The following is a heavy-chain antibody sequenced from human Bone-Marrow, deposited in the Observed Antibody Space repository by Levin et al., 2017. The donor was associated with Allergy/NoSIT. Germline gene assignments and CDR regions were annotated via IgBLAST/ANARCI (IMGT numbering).Heavy chain of an antibody. J-gene: IGHJ4*02. D-gene: IGHD3-16*02. CDR2: ISGSGGST. CDR3: AKERRPYYDYVWGSDRYPAYFDY. V-gene: IGHV3-23*01. CDR1: GFTFSSYA. Sequence: GGSLRLSCAASGFTFSSYAMSWVRQAPGKGLEWVSAISGSGGSTYYADSVKGRFTISRDNSKNTLYLQMNSLRAEDTAVYYCAKERRPYYDYVWGSDRYPAYFDYWGQGTLVTVSS.